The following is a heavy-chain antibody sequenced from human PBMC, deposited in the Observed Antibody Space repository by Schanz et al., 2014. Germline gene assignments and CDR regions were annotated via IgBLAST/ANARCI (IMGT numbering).Heavy chain of an antibody. V-gene: IGHV3-33*01. Sequence: QVQLVESGGGVVQPGRSLRLSCAASGFTFSKYGMHWVRQAPGKGLEWVALISYDGSSKNHADSVQGRFTISRDNSKNALYLQRDSRRAEDTAVYYCARGIITMVRGGDVGAFDIGGQGTMVTVSA. J-gene: IGHJ3*02. CDR1: GFTFSKYG. D-gene: IGHD3-10*01. CDR2: ISYDGSSK. CDR3: ARGIITMVRGGDVGAFDI.